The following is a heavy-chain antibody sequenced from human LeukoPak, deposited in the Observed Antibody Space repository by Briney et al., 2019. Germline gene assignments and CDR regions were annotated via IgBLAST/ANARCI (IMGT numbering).Heavy chain of an antibody. CDR3: ARGTSSTRITMIVVVRKYFDY. D-gene: IGHD3-22*01. Sequence: SETLSLTCTVSGGSISSYYWSWIRQPAGKGLEWIGRIYTSGSTNYNPSLKSRVTMSVDTSKNQFSLKLSSVTAADTAVYYCARGTSSTRITMIVVVRKYFDYWGQGTLVTVSS. CDR1: GGSISSYY. V-gene: IGHV4-4*07. CDR2: IYTSGST. J-gene: IGHJ4*02.